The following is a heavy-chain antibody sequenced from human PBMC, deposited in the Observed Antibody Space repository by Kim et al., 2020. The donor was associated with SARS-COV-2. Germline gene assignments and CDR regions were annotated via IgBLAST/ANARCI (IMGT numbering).Heavy chain of an antibody. CDR1: GFTFSSHS. J-gene: IGHJ4*02. V-gene: IGHV3-21*01. CDR3: VRAAAAGNFFDY. D-gene: IGHD6-25*01. CDR2: ISSIS. Sequence: GGSLRLSCAASGFTFSSHSMNWVRQAPGKGLEWVSSISSISRYADSVKGRFTISRDNSNNSLYLQMNSLRADDTAVYFCVRAAAAGNFFDYWGQGTLVTVSS.